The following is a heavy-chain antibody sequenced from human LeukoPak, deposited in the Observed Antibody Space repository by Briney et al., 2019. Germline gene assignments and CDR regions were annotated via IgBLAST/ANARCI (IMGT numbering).Heavy chain of an antibody. V-gene: IGHV1-18*01. J-gene: IGHJ6*02. CDR2: FSGYNGNT. CDR3: AGGGGKVGATIRDYYYYGMDV. CDR1: GYTFTSYG. Sequence: ASVKVSCKASGYTFTSYGISWVRQAPGQGLEWMGWFSGYNGNTHYAQKFQGRATVTTDTSTSTAYMELRSLRSDDTAVYYCAGGGGKVGATIRDYYYYGMDVWGQGTTVTVSS. D-gene: IGHD1-26*01.